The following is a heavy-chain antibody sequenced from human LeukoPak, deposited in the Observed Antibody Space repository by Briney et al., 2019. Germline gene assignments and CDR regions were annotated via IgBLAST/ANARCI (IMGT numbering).Heavy chain of an antibody. CDR2: IGSDGDGT. CDR3: VSPAFINF. CDR1: GFPFSTLG. D-gene: IGHD3-3*02. J-gene: IGHJ4*01. V-gene: IGHV3-64D*06. Sequence: QAGGSLRLSCSASGFPFSTLGMHWVRQAPRKGLEHVSTIGSDGDGTYYADSVKDRFIISRDNSKNAVYLQMSSLRPEDTAVYYCVSPAFINFWGQGTLVTVSS.